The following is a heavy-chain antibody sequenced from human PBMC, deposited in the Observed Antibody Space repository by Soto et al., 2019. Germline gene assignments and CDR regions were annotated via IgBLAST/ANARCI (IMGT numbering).Heavy chain of an antibody. J-gene: IGHJ5*01. V-gene: IGHV4-59*08. CDR1: GGSISNYY. CDR2: IYHSGTT. Sequence: SETLSLTCTVSGGSISNYYWSWFRQPPGKGLEWIGYIYHSGTTKYNPSLKSRITISPDTSNNQLSLQLNSVTPDDTAVYYCVRLIGNSWLDSWGQGTLVTVSS. CDR3: VRLIGNSWLDS.